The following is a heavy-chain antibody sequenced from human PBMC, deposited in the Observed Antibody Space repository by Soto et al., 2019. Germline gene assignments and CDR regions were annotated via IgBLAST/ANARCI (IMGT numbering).Heavy chain of an antibody. D-gene: IGHD3-3*01. J-gene: IGHJ4*02. CDR2: IYYSGST. Sequence: SETLSLTCTVSGGSISSSSYYWGWIRQPPGKGLEWIGSIYYSGSTYYNPSIKSRVTISVDTSKNQFSLKLSSVTAADTAVYYCVVLRFLGVDYWGQGTLVTVSS. V-gene: IGHV4-39*01. CDR3: VVLRFLGVDY. CDR1: GGSISSSSYY.